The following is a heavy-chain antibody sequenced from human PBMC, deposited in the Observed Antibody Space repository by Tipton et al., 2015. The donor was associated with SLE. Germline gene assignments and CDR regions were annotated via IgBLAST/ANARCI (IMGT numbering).Heavy chain of an antibody. V-gene: IGHV4-59*12. D-gene: IGHD3/OR15-3a*01. Sequence: TLSLTCTVSGGSMSGYYWSWIRQPPGKGLQWIGYVHHSGSYNYNPSLKSRVTIFVDTSANHFSLRLSSVTAADTAVYYCARAPGLDRDYYYYYYMDVWGKGTTVTVSS. CDR1: GGSMSGYY. CDR3: ARAPGLDRDYYYYYYMDV. J-gene: IGHJ6*03. CDR2: VHHSGSY.